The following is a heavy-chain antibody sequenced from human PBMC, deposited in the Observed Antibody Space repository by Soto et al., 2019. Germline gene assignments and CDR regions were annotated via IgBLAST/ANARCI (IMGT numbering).Heavy chain of an antibody. J-gene: IGHJ3*02. CDR1: GYTFTSYG. Sequence: ASVKVSCKASGYTFTSYGISWVRQAPGQGLEWMGWISAYNGNTNYAQKLQGRVTMTTDTSTSTAYMELRSLRSDDTAVYYCARDLAVYSYGMDCAFDIWGQGTMVTVSS. CDR2: ISAYNGNT. V-gene: IGHV1-18*01. CDR3: ARDLAVYSYGMDCAFDI. D-gene: IGHD5-18*01.